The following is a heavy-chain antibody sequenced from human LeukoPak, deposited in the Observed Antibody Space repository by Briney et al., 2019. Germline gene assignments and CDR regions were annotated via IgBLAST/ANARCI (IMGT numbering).Heavy chain of an antibody. D-gene: IGHD3-22*01. CDR1: GFTFSSYS. CDR3: ARVKGSGYYYDAFDI. CDR2: ISSSSSYI. Sequence: GGSLRLSCAASGFTFSSYSMNWVRQAPGKGLEWVSSISSSSSYIYYADSVKGRFTISRDNAKNSLYLQMNSLRAEDTAVYYCARVKGSGYYYDAFDIWGQGTMVTVSS. J-gene: IGHJ3*02. V-gene: IGHV3-21*01.